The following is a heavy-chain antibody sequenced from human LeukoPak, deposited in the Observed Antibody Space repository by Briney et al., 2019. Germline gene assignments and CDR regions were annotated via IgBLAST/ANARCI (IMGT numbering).Heavy chain of an antibody. J-gene: IGHJ3*02. CDR1: GLSFRSYA. V-gene: IGHV3-74*01. CDR2: INSDGSST. Sequence: GGSLRLSCAASGLSFRSYAMNWVRQAPGKGLVWVSRINSDGSSTSYADSVKGRFTISRDNAKNTLYLQMNSLRAEDTAVYYCARGRGLYYYDSTRRAFDIWGQGTMVTVSS. CDR3: ARGRGLYYYDSTRRAFDI. D-gene: IGHD3-22*01.